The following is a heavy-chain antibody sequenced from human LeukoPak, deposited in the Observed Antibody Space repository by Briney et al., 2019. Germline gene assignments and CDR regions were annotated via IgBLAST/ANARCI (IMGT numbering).Heavy chain of an antibody. J-gene: IGHJ4*02. CDR1: GFTFSSYA. Sequence: GGSLRLSCAASGFTFSSYAMSWVRQAPGKGLEWVSAISGSGGSTYYADSVKGRFTISRDNSKNTLYLQMNSLRAEDTAVYYCAKDQLPRLRYFDWRGSGYFDYWGQGTLVTVSS. V-gene: IGHV3-23*01. D-gene: IGHD3-9*01. CDR3: AKDQLPRLRYFDWRGSGYFDY. CDR2: ISGSGGST.